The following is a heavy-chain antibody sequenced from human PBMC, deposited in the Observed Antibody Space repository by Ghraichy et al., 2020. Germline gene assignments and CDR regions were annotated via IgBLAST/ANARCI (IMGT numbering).Heavy chain of an antibody. D-gene: IGHD3-10*01. CDR2: IYSGGSS. CDR3: ARENDPYGSGSTDY. CDR1: GISVSRNY. V-gene: IGHV3-66*01. Sequence: GGSLRLSCAASGISVSRNYMSWVRQAPGKDLEWVSVIYSGGSSYFIDSVKGRFTISRDTSKNILYLQMNNLRVEDTAVYFCARENDPYGSGSTDYWGQGTLVTVSS. J-gene: IGHJ4*02.